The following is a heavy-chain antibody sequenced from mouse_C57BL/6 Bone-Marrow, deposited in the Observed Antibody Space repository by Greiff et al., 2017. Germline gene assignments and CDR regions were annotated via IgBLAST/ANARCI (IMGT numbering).Heavy chain of an antibody. Sequence: QVQLKQSGPGLVQPSPSLSITCTVSGFSLTSYGVHWVRQSPGKGLEWLGVIWRGGSTDYNAAFMSSLSITKDNSKSKVFFKMNSLQADDTAIYYCAKVVYDYDGGYAMDYWGQGTSVTVSS. CDR2: IWRGGST. V-gene: IGHV2-5*01. CDR3: AKVVYDYDGGYAMDY. D-gene: IGHD2-4*01. J-gene: IGHJ4*01. CDR1: GFSLTSYG.